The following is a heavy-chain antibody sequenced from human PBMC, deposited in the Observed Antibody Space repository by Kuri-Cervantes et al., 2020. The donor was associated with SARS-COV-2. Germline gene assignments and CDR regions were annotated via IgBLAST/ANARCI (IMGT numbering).Heavy chain of an antibody. CDR3: ARAWVVTIFGVVDGWFDP. Sequence: SETLSLTCTVSGGSISSGSYYWSWIRQPAGKGLEWIGHIYTSGSTNYNPSLKSRVTISVDTSKNQFSLKLSSVTAADTAVYYCARAWVVTIFGVVDGWFDPWGQGTLVTVSS. J-gene: IGHJ5*02. CDR1: GGSISSGSYY. D-gene: IGHD3-3*01. V-gene: IGHV4-61*09. CDR2: IYTSGST.